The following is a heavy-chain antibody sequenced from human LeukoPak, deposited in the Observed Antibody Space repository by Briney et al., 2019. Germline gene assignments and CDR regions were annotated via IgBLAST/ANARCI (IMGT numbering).Heavy chain of an antibody. CDR2: ISSSSGTI. J-gene: IGHJ4*02. CDR3: MRDGL. D-gene: IGHD3/OR15-3a*01. CDR1: GGSISRTSYY. Sequence: ETLSLTCTVSGGSISRTSYYWDWIRQPPGKGLEWISDISSSSGTIYYADSVRGRFTISRDNAKNSLYLQMNSLRDEDTAVYYCMRDGLWGQGTLVTVSS. V-gene: IGHV3-48*02.